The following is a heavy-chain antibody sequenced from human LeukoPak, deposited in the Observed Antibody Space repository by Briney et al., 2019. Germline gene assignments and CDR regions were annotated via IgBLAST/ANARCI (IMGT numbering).Heavy chain of an antibody. CDR2: IYPGDSDT. CDR3: ARHIRYSGSYYFDY. V-gene: IGHV5-51*01. Sequence: GESLKISCKGSGYSFTSYWIGWVRQMPGKGLEWMGIIYPGDSDTRYSPSFQGQVTISVDKSISTFYLQWSSLKASDTAMYYCARHIRYSGSYYFDYWGQGTLVTVAS. D-gene: IGHD1-26*01. J-gene: IGHJ4*02. CDR1: GYSFTSYW.